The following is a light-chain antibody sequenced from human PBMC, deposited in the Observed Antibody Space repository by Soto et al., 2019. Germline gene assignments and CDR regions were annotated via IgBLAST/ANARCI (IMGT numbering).Light chain of an antibody. CDR3: QQYGSSPLT. J-gene: IGKJ4*02. Sequence: EIVLTQSPGTLSSSPGERATLSCRASQSVSNNYLAWYQQKPGQAPRLLIHGASNRATGIPDRFSGSGSGTDFTLTISRLEPEDFAVYYCQQYGSSPLTFGGGTKVEIK. V-gene: IGKV3-20*01. CDR2: GAS. CDR1: QSVSNNY.